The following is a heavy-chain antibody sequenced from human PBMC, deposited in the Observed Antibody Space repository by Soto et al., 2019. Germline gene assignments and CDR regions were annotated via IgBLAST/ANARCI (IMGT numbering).Heavy chain of an antibody. D-gene: IGHD7-27*01. CDR1: GFTFSSFA. CDR3: ARDPKTSGGQHWAFNYFDS. V-gene: IGHV3-30-3*01. Sequence: QVQLVESGGGVVQPGRSLRLSCAASGFTFSSFAMHWVRQAPGKGLEWLAVISYDGTNKFYADSVKGRFTISRDNSKSTLYLQVDSLRPEDAAVYYCARDPKTSGGQHWAFNYFDSWGQGTLVTVSS. CDR2: ISYDGTNK. J-gene: IGHJ4*02.